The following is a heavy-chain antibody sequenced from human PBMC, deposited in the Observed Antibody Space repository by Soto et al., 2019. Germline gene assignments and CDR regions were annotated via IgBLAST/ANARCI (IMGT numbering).Heavy chain of an antibody. V-gene: IGHV1-18*01. D-gene: IGHD6-13*01. CDR3: ARDHIAAAGNLDY. J-gene: IGHJ4*02. Sequence: ASVKVSCKASGYTFTSYGISWVRQAPGQGLEWMGWISAYNGNTNYAQKLQGRVTMTTDTSTSTACMELRSLRSDDTAVYYCARDHIAAAGNLDYWGQGTLVTVSS. CDR2: ISAYNGNT. CDR1: GYTFTSYG.